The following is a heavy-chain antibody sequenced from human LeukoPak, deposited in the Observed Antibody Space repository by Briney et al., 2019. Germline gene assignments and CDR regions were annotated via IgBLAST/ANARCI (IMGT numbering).Heavy chain of an antibody. CDR1: GLTVSGNY. D-gene: IGHD3-10*01. J-gene: IGHJ4*02. CDR2: LYNGGNT. CDR3: ARYDGGSGPFDY. Sequence: GGSLRLSCAVSGLTVSGNYMSWVRQAPGKGPEWVSVLYNGGNTYYADSVKGRFTVSRDNSKNTLYLQMNSLRAEDTAVYYCARYDGGSGPFDYWGQGTLVTVSS. V-gene: IGHV3-53*01.